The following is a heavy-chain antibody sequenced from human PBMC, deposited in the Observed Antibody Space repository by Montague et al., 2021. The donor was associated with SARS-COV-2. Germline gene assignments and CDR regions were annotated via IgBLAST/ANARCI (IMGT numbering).Heavy chain of an antibody. J-gene: IGHJ4*02. Sequence: SETLSLTCTVSGASIASGNFYWSWIRQPPGKGLEWIGYMYYSGHTNYNPSLESRVTMTVDPSKNQFSLTLTSVTAADTAVYYCARSRANVPPRAVFDYWGQGTLVTVSS. D-gene: IGHD2-2*01. CDR2: MYYSGHT. CDR3: ARSRANVPPRAVFDY. CDR1: GASIASGNFY. V-gene: IGHV4-61*01.